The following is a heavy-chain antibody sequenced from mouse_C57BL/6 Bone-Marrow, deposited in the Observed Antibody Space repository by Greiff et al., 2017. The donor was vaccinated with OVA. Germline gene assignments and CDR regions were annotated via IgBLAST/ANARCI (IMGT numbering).Heavy chain of an antibody. CDR1: GFSFNTYA. V-gene: IGHV10-1*01. D-gene: IGHD2-12*01. CDR2: IRSKSNNYAT. Sequence: EVMLVESGGGLVQPKGSLKLSCAASGFSFNTYAMNWVRQAPGKGLEWVARIRSKSNNYATYYADSVKDRFTISRDDSESMLYLQMNNLKTEDTAMYYCVRPYTHDAMDYWGQGTSVTVSS. CDR3: VRPYTHDAMDY. J-gene: IGHJ4*01.